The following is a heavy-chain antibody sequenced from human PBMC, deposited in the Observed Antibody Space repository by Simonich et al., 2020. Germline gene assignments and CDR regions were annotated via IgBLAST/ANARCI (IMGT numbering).Heavy chain of an antibody. J-gene: IGHJ3*02. V-gene: IGHV4-39*01. Sequence: QLQLQESGPGLVKPSETLSLTCTCSGGSISSSSYNWGWIRQPPGKGLDWIGSISYSWITYYNPALKSRVTISVDTSKNQFALKLSSVTAADTAVYYCARHAGFAFDIWGQGTMVTVSS. CDR3: ARHAGFAFDI. CDR2: ISYSWIT. CDR1: GGSISSSSYN. D-gene: IGHD6-13*01.